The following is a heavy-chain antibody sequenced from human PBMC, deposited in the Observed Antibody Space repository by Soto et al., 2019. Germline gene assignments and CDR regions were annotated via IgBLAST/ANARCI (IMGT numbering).Heavy chain of an antibody. J-gene: IGHJ4*02. CDR3: AREGAVAGGFDY. V-gene: IGHV1-3*01. CDR2: INACNGNT. D-gene: IGHD6-19*01. CDR1: GYTFTGYA. Sequence: ASVKVSCKASGYTFTGYAMHWVRQAPGQRLEWKGWINACNGNTKYSQKLQGRVTITRDTSASTAYMELRSLRSEDTAVYYCAREGAVAGGFDYWGQGTLVTVSS.